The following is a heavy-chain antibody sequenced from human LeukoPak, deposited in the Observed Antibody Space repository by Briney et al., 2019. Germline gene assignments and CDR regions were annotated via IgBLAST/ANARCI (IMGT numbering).Heavy chain of an antibody. J-gene: IGHJ5*02. V-gene: IGHV1-18*01. CDR3: ARGGRSGYSGNWFDP. Sequence: ASVKVSCKXSGYTFTSYGISWVRQAPGQGLEWMGWISAYNGNTNYAQKLQGRVTMTTDTSTSTAYMELRSLRSDDTAVYYCARGGRSGYSGNWFDPWGQGTLVTVSS. D-gene: IGHD3-3*01. CDR1: GYTFTSYG. CDR2: ISAYNGNT.